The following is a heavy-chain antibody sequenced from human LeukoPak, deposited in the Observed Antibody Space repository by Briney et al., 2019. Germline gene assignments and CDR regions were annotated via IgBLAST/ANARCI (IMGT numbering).Heavy chain of an antibody. CDR2: VSNDGSNR. Sequence: GGSLRLSCAASGFTFSTYVVHWVRQAPAKWLEWVAVVSNDGSNRYYADSVKGRFTISRDNSKNTLDLQMDSLRAEDTAVYFCAKDRSNYGFDYWGQGTLVTVSS. CDR1: GFTFSTYV. J-gene: IGHJ4*02. D-gene: IGHD3-10*01. V-gene: IGHV3-30*18. CDR3: AKDRSNYGFDY.